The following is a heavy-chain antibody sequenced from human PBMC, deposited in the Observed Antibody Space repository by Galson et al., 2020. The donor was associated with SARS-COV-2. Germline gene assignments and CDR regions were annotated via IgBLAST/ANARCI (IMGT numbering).Heavy chain of an antibody. CDR3: ARAGLDGGEYYYYYGMDV. CDR2: IKQDGSEK. Sequence: GGSLRLSCAASGFTFSSYWMSWVRQAPGKGLEWVANIKQDGSEKYYVDSVKGRFTISRDNAKNSLYLQMNSLRAEDTAVYYCARAGLDGGEYYYYYGMDVWGQGTTVTVSS. D-gene: IGHD2-21*01. CDR1: GFTFSSYW. J-gene: IGHJ6*02. V-gene: IGHV3-7*01.